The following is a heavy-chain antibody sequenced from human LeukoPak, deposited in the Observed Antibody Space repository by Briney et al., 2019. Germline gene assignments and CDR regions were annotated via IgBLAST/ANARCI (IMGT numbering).Heavy chain of an antibody. CDR1: GGSFSGYY. J-gene: IGHJ5*02. Sequence: SETLSLTCAVYGGSFSGYYWSWIRQPPGKGLEWIGEINHSGSTNYNPSLKSRVTISVDTSKNQFSLKLSSVTAADTAVYYCATQARFCSGGSCPRAPSAIFNWFDPWGQGTLVTVSS. V-gene: IGHV4-34*01. CDR3: ATQARFCSGGSCPRAPSAIFNWFDP. D-gene: IGHD2-15*01. CDR2: INHSGST.